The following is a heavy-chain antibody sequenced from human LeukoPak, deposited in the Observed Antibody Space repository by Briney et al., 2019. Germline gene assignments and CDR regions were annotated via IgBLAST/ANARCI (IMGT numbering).Heavy chain of an antibody. CDR2: IYSGGST. D-gene: IGHD3-22*01. V-gene: IGHV3-53*01. CDR1: GFTVSSNY. CDR3: AKGKGVGSGYYNY. J-gene: IGHJ4*02. Sequence: AGGSLRLSCAASGFTVSSNYMSWVRQAPGKGLEWVSVIYSGGSTYYADSVKGRFTISRDNSKNTLYLQMNSLRAEDTAVYYCAKGKGVGSGYYNYWGQGTLVTVSS.